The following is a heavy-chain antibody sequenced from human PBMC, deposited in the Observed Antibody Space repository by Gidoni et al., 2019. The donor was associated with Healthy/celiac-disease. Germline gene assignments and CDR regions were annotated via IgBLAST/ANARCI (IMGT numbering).Heavy chain of an antibody. CDR1: GFNFGAHW. CDR2: IRPDGSDK. J-gene: IGHJ4*02. Sequence: EVQLVESGGALVQSGGSLRLSWAASGFNFGAHWMGWARRAPGKRLGWVAYIRPDGSDKDHVDSLKGRFTISRDNAKNSLYLQMNSLRAEDTAVYYCTRGHNWCQGTLVTVSS. CDR3: TRGHN. V-gene: IGHV3-7*01.